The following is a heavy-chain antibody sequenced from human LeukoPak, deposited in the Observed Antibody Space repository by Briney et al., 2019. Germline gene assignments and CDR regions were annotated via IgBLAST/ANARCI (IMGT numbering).Heavy chain of an antibody. D-gene: IGHD1-14*01. J-gene: IGHJ4*02. Sequence: PGGSLRLSCAASGFTFSSYGMHWVRQAPGKGLEWVAVISYDGSNKYYADSVKGRFTISRDNSKNTLYLQMNSLRAEDTAVYYCVNTTPPEDWGQGTLVTVSS. V-gene: IGHV3-30*03. CDR1: GFTFSSYG. CDR2: ISYDGSNK. CDR3: VNTTPPED.